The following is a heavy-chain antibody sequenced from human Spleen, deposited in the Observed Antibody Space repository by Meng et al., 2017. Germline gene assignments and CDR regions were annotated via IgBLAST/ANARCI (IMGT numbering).Heavy chain of an antibody. CDR2: INHSGST. CDR3: ARERQWQYYGMDV. CDR1: GFTVSSNY. V-gene: IGHV4-34*01. D-gene: IGHD6-19*01. Sequence: GSLRLSCAASGFTVSSNYMSWVRQAPGKGLEWIGEINHSGSTNYNPSLESRATISVDTSQNNLSLKLSSVTAADSAVYYCARERQWQYYGMDVWGQGTTVTFSS. J-gene: IGHJ6*02.